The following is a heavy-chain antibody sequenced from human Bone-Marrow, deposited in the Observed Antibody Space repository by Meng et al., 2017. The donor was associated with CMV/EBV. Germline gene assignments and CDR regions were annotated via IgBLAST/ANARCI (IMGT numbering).Heavy chain of an antibody. CDR3: AAEGDNGNDSGWFDP. CDR1: GFIFSDYY. V-gene: IGHV3-11*04. J-gene: IGHJ5*02. CDR2: ISTGGDSV. D-gene: IGHD5-12*01. Sequence: GESLKISCAASGFIFSDYYMRWIRQTPGKGLEWVADISTGGDSVYYSDSVKGRFSISRDKAKNLLFLQMISLGAEDTGLYDCAAEGDNGNDSGWFDPWGQGTLVTVSS.